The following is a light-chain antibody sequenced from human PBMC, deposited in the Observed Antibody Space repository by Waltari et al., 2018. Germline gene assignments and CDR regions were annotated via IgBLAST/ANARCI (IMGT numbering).Light chain of an antibody. V-gene: IGKV3-20*01. CDR1: QSVSRIR. CDR2: AAS. Sequence: FLTQAPDTLSLSPGERATLSCRASQSVSRIRLAWYQHKPGQAPRLLMYAASTRASGIPDRFSGSGSGTDFSLSISRVEPEDFAVYYCQQYSSSIMYTFGQGTKLEIK. J-gene: IGKJ2*01. CDR3: QQYSSSIMYT.